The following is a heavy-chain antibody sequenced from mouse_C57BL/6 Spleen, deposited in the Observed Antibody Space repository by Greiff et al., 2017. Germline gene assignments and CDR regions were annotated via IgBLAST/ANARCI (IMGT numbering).Heavy chain of an antibody. CDR3: KRSGITTVTPWYFDV. CDR1: GYTFTDYE. D-gene: IGHD1-1*01. Sequence: VQLQQSGAELVRPGASVTLSCKASGYTFTDYEMNWVKQTPVHGLEWIGAIDPETGGTAYNQKFKGKAILTADKSSSTAYMELRSLTSEDSAVYYCKRSGITTVTPWYFDVWGTGTTVTVSS. V-gene: IGHV1-15*01. CDR2: IDPETGGT. J-gene: IGHJ1*03.